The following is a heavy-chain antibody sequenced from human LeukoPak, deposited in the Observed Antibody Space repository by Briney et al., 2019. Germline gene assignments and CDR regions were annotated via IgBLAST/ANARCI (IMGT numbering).Heavy chain of an antibody. CDR2: IYADGST. V-gene: IGHV3-53*05. D-gene: IGHD6-19*01. J-gene: IGHJ6*02. CDR3: ARDLDSSGWYGSYYYGMDV. Sequence: GGSLRLSCAASGFSVSGNYINWVRQPSGKGLEWVSVIYADGSTFYADTVKGRFTISRDTSKNTLYLQMNSLRAEDTAVYYCARDLDSSGWYGSYYYGMDVWGQGTTVTVSS. CDR1: GFSVSGNY.